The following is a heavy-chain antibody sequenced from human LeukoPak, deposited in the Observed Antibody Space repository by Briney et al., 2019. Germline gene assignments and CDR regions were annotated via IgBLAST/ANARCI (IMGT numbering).Heavy chain of an antibody. J-gene: IGHJ6*02. CDR3: VAEVQGVIPHHYYGMDV. V-gene: IGHV3-23*01. CDR2: ISGSGGSS. D-gene: IGHD3-10*01. Sequence: GGSLRLSCAASGFTFSSYAMSWVGQAPGKGLEWVSAISGSGGSSYYADSVKGGYTISRNKSKNTLYLQINSLRAEDTAVYYCVAEVQGVIPHHYYGMDVGGQGTTVTVS. CDR1: GFTFSSYA.